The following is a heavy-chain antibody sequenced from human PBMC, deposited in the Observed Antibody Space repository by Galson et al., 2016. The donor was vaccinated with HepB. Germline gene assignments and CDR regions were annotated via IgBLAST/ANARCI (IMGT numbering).Heavy chain of an antibody. CDR1: GFTFSSYG. J-gene: IGHJ4*02. CDR2: LSYDGRQK. D-gene: IGHD6-13*01. V-gene: IGHV3-30*18. CDR3: AKGVKAAAGTLDAY. Sequence: SLRLSCAASGFTFSSYGMHWVRQAPGKGLEWVAVLSYDGRQKKYGDSVKGRFTISRDNSNNTLYLQMDSLRPEDTAVYYCAKGVKAAAGTLDAYWGQGILVTDSS.